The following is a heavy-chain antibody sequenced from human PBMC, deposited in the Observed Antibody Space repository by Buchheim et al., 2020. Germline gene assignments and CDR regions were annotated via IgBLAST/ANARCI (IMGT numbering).Heavy chain of an antibody. V-gene: IGHV4-34*01. D-gene: IGHD6-13*01. CDR1: GGSFSGYY. CDR2: INHSGST. J-gene: IGHJ4*02. Sequence: QVQLQQWGAGLLKPSETLSLTCAAYGGSFSGYYWSWIRQPPGKGLEWIGEINHSGSTNYNPSLKSRVTISVDTSKNQFSLKLSSVTAADTAVYYCARGKYSSSWYSYWGQGTL. CDR3: ARGKYSSSWYSY.